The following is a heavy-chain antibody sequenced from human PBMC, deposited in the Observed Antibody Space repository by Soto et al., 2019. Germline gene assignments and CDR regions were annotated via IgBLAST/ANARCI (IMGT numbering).Heavy chain of an antibody. CDR2: IYHSGST. CDR3: ARGLVVVVPAAIRGARYYYGMDV. Sequence: QVQLQESGPGLVKPSGTLSLTCAVSGGSISSSNWWSWVRQPPGKGLEWIGEIYHSGSTNYNPSLKSRVTISVDKSKNQFSLRLSSVTAAETAVYYCARGLVVVVPAAIRGARYYYGMDVWGQGTTVTVSS. J-gene: IGHJ6*02. CDR1: GGSISSSNW. V-gene: IGHV4-4*02. D-gene: IGHD2-2*02.